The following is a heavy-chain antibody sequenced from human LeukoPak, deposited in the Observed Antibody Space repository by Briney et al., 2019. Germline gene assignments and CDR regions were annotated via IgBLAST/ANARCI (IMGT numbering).Heavy chain of an antibody. CDR3: ARLDFGDSIDY. V-gene: IGHV3-30*04. CDR1: GFTFSSYA. D-gene: IGHD4-17*01. J-gene: IGHJ4*02. CDR2: ISYDGSNK. Sequence: PGGSLRLSCAASGFTFSSYAMHWVRQAPGKGLEWVAVISYDGSNKYYADSVKGRFTISRDNSKNTLYLQMNSLRAEDTSLYFCARLDFGDSIDYWGQGALVTVSS.